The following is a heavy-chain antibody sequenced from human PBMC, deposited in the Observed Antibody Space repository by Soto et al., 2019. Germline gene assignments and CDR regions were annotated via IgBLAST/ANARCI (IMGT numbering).Heavy chain of an antibody. V-gene: IGHV1-18*01. CDR1: GYTFTRYL. J-gene: IGHJ4*02. CDR2: IRAYNGNT. Sequence: APLKLSRKGSGYTFTRYLSSLARQAAGQGLEWMGWIRAYNGNTSYAQKLQGRVTMTPDASTSTAYAELRILISDDKAVYYSARDVLPSREWGQGTLVTVSP. CDR3: ARDVLPSRE.